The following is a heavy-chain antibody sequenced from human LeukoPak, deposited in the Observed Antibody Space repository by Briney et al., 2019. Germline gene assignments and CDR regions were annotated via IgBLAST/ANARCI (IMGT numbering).Heavy chain of an antibody. V-gene: IGHV3-21*01. Sequence: PGGSLRLSCAASGFTFSRYRMNWVRQAPGKGLEWVSSISNSSYIYYADSVKGRFTISRDNAKNSLYLQMNSLRAEDTAVYYCARDPEGVYGDYYFDYWGQGTLVTVSS. CDR2: ISNSSYI. CDR3: ARDPEGVYGDYYFDY. D-gene: IGHD4-17*01. CDR1: GFTFSRYR. J-gene: IGHJ4*02.